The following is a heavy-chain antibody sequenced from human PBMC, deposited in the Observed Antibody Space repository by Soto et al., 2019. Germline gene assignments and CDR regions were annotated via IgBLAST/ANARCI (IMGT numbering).Heavy chain of an antibody. D-gene: IGHD6-13*01. CDR1: GASISSDAYH. Sequence: QVHLQESGPGLVKPSQTLSLYCAVSGASISSDAYHWSWIRQHPGKGLEWVGFISSRGRTYYNPSRKSRLTISADTSKSQFSLHLTAVTAADTAMYFCARYRVTGTWSKFDYWGQGTLVTVSS. J-gene: IGHJ4*02. V-gene: IGHV4-31*11. CDR3: ARYRVTGTWSKFDY. CDR2: ISSRGRT.